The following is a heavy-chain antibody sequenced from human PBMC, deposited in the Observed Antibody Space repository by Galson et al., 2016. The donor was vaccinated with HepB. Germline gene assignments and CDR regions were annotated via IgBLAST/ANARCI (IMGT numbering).Heavy chain of an antibody. CDR2: ISAYNGNT. V-gene: IGHV1-18*01. CDR1: GYTFTSYG. J-gene: IGHJ6*04. Sequence: SVKVSCKASGYTFTSYGISWVRQAPGQGLEWMGWISAYNGNTNYAQKLQGRVTMTTDTSTSTAYMELRSLRSDDTAVDYCARGLCSSTSCYTFWDYYYYGMDVWGKGTTVTVSS. CDR3: ARGLCSSTSCYTFWDYYYYGMDV. D-gene: IGHD2-2*01.